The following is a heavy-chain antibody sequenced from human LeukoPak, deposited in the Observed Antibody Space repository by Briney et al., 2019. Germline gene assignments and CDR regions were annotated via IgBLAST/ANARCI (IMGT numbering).Heavy chain of an antibody. J-gene: IGHJ4*02. CDR3: TTVKRWEVPPSNY. D-gene: IGHD1-26*01. CDR2: IISKTDGGTA. CDR1: GFILNNAW. Sequence: MSGGSLRLSCAASGFILNNAWMNWVRQAPGKGLEWVGRIISKTDGGTADYAAPVKGRFTISRDDSKNMLYLEMNSLKTEDTAVYYCTTVKRWEVPPSNYWGQGTLVTVSS. V-gene: IGHV3-15*01.